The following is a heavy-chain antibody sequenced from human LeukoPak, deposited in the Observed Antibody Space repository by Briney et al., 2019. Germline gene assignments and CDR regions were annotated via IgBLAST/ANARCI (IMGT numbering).Heavy chain of an antibody. CDR3: ARGPCSGGSCYSH. CDR1: GFTFSSYG. CDR2: ISPSGRNT. D-gene: IGHD2-15*01. J-gene: IGHJ4*02. Sequence: PGGSLRLSCAASGFTFSSYGMSWVRQAPGKGLEWVSAISPSGRNTYCADSVKGRFTISRDNAKNSLYLQMNTLTSEDTAVYYCARGPCSGGSCYSHWGQGTLVTVSS. V-gene: IGHV3-23*01.